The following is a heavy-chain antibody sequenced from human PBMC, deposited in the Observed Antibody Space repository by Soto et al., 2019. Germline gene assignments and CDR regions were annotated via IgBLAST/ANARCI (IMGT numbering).Heavy chain of an antibody. V-gene: IGHV4-34*01. CDR3: ARAPKVSGSSQTRPDF. J-gene: IGHJ4*02. CDR1: RGSLRGYY. Sequence: KASEALSVSCSMYRGSLRGYYWSWIRQPPGKGLEWIGEISQSGNTNYSPSLKSRVSISIDTSKKQFSLNLASVSAADTAVYYCARAPKVSGSSQTRPDFWGQGILVTVPS. D-gene: IGHD6-6*01. CDR2: ISQSGNT.